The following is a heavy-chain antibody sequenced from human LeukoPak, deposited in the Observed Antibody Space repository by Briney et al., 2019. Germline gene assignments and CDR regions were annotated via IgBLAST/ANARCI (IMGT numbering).Heavy chain of an antibody. CDR3: ASAREYCGSAECYEYFQH. CDR2: IYSGGST. V-gene: IGHV3-53*01. Sequence: PGGSLRLSCGASGVTVRTDSMSWAPQSPGRGLEGVSVIYSGGSTYNADSVNGRFTVSRDNSRSTLFLQMNNLRAEDTALYFCASAREYCGSAECYEYFQHWGQGTLVIVSS. J-gene: IGHJ1*01. D-gene: IGHD2-21*01. CDR1: GVTVRTDS.